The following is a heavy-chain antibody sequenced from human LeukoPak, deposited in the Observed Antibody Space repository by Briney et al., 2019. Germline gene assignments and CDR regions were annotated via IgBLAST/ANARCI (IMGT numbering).Heavy chain of an antibody. V-gene: IGHV3-74*01. CDR3: ARDFDMGITPGDDFDF. J-gene: IGHJ4*02. Sequence: GGSLRLSCAASGFSFSKYWMHWVRQTPGEGLVWVSGIKEDGTYTSYADSVKGRFTISRDNARNTVFLQMNSLRAEDTAVYYCARDFDMGITPGDDFDFWGQGTLVTVSS. CDR1: GFSFSKYW. D-gene: IGHD3-9*01. CDR2: IKEDGTYT.